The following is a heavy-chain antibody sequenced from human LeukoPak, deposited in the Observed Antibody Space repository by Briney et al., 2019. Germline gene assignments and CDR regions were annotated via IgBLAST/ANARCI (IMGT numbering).Heavy chain of an antibody. Sequence: VSTVKVSCKASGGTFSSYAINWVRQAPGQGLEWMGGIIPIFGTGNYAQKFQGRVTITTDESTSTAYMELSSLRSEDTAVYYCARGPTLANAFDIWGQGTMVTVSS. CDR3: ARGPTLANAFDI. J-gene: IGHJ3*02. V-gene: IGHV1-69*05. CDR2: IIPIFGTG. CDR1: GGTFSSYA.